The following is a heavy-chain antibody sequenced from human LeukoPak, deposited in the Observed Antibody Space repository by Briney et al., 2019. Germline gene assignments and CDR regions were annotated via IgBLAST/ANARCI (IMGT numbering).Heavy chain of an antibody. CDR1: GFTFSAYA. Sequence: PGGSLRLSCTASGFTFSAYAMMWVRQAPGKGPEWVSAIRGGGGSAFYADSVKGLFTISRDNSKYTLFLQMNSLRAEDTAVYYCARDPNGDYIGAFDMWGPGTMVTVSS. D-gene: IGHD4-17*01. CDR2: IRGGGGSA. CDR3: ARDPNGDYIGAFDM. V-gene: IGHV3-23*01. J-gene: IGHJ3*02.